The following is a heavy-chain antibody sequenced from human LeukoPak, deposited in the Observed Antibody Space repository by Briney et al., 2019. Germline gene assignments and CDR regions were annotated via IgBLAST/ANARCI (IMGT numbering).Heavy chain of an antibody. V-gene: IGHV4-38-2*02. Sequence: ASETLSLTCTVSGYLNSSGYYWGWLGQPPGNGLEWIGTIYQSGSTFYTPSLKSRVTVSVDTSKTQFSLKLSSVTAADTAVYYCARVGKSGSRYYFDSWGQGTLVTVSS. D-gene: IGHD1-26*01. J-gene: IGHJ4*02. CDR2: IYQSGST. CDR3: ARVGKSGSRYYFDS. CDR1: GYLNSSGYY.